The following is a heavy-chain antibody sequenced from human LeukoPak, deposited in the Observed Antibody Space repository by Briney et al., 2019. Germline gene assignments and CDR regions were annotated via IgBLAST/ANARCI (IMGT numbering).Heavy chain of an antibody. Sequence: GGSLRLSCAASGFTFSSYGMSWVRQAPGKGLEWVSAISGSGGSTYYADSVKGRFTISRDNSKNTLYLHMHSLRADDTALYYCAKDLHGAFDYWGQGILVTVSS. CDR2: ISGSGGST. CDR1: GFTFSSYG. D-gene: IGHD3-10*01. CDR3: AKDLHGAFDY. V-gene: IGHV3-23*01. J-gene: IGHJ4*02.